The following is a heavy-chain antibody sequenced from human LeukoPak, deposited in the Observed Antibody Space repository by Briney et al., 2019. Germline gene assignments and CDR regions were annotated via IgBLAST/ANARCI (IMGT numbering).Heavy chain of an antibody. V-gene: IGHV3-7*01. CDR2: IKQDGSEK. CDR3: ARDDCSSISCYHNWFDP. D-gene: IGHD2-2*01. J-gene: IGHJ5*02. Sequence: GGSLRLSCAASGFTFSSYWMSWVRQAPGKGLEWVANIKQDGSEKYYVDSVKGRFTISRDNAKNSLYLQMNRLRAEDTAVYYCARDDCSSISCYHNWFDPWGQGTLVTVSS. CDR1: GFTFSSYW.